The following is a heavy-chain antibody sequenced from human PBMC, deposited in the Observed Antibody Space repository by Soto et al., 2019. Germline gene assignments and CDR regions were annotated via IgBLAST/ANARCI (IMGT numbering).Heavy chain of an antibody. CDR3: ARKEGSSWYSSRFDP. CDR2: ISAYNGNT. CDR1: GYTFTSYG. J-gene: IGHJ5*02. Sequence: ASVKVSCKASGYTFTSYGISWVRQAPGQGLEWMGWISAYNGNTNYAQKLQGRVTMTTDKSTSTAYMELRSLRSDDTAVYYCARKEGSSWYSSRFDPWGQGTLVTVSS. D-gene: IGHD6-13*01. V-gene: IGHV1-18*01.